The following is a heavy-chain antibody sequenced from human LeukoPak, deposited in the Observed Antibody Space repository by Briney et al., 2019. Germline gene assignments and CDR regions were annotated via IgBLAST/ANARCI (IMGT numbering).Heavy chain of an antibody. CDR1: GGSISSGVYY. Sequence: PSQTLSLTCTVSGGSISSGVYYWSWIRQHPGKGLEWIGYIYYSGSTYYNPSLKSRVIISVDTSKNQFSLNLTSVTAADTAVYYCARDRGDTAMAHPFDYWGQGTLVTVSS. D-gene: IGHD5-18*01. J-gene: IGHJ4*02. CDR3: ARDRGDTAMAHPFDY. CDR2: IYYSGST. V-gene: IGHV4-31*03.